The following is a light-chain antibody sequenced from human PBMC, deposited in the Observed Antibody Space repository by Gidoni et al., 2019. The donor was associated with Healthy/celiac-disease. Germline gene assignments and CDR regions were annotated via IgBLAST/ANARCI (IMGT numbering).Light chain of an antibody. J-gene: IGKJ1*01. CDR1: QSVSSN. Sequence: EIVMTQSPATLSVSPGDRATLSCRASQSVSSNLAWYQQKPGQAPRLLIYGASTRATGIPARFSGSGSGTEFTLTISSLQSEDFAVYYCQQCNNWPTWTFGQGTKVEIK. V-gene: IGKV3-15*01. CDR3: QQCNNWPTWT. CDR2: GAS.